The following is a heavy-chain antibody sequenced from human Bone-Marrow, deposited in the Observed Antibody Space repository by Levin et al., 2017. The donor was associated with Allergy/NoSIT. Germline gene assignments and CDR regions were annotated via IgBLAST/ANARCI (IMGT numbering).Heavy chain of an antibody. CDR3: ARESPGAGYFDS. CDR2: IYYSGST. Sequence: PGGSLRLSCTVSGGSISGYYWNWIRQPPGKALEWIGYIYYSGSTYYNPSLKSRVTIPVDTSKNHFSLKLSSVTAADTAVYYCARESPGAGYFDSWGQGTQVTVSS. CDR1: GGSISGYY. J-gene: IGHJ4*02. V-gene: IGHV4-59*01. D-gene: IGHD4/OR15-4a*01.